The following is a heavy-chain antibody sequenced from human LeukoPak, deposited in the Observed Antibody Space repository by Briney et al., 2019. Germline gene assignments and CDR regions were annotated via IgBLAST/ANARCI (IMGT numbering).Heavy chain of an antibody. CDR2: ISYDGSNK. Sequence: PGRSLRLSCAASGFTFSSYGMHWVRQAPGKGLEWVAVISYDGSNKYYADSVKGRFTISRDNSKNTLSLQMNSLRAEDAAVYYCAGSSTSRGYNYGRFDCWGQGTLVTVSS. J-gene: IGHJ4*02. CDR1: GFTFSSYG. V-gene: IGHV3-30*03. D-gene: IGHD5-18*01. CDR3: AGSSTSRGYNYGRFDC.